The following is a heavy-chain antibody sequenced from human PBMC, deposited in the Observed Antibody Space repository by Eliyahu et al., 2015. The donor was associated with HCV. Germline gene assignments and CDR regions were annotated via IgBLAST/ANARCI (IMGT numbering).Heavy chain of an antibody. CDR1: GFTFXDYT. V-gene: IGHV3-43*01. Sequence: EVQLVESGGVVVQPGGSLRLSCAXSGFTFXDYTMHWVRQAPGKGLEWVSLISWDGGSTYYADSVKGRFTISRDNSKNSLYLQMNSLRTEDTALYYCAKAGELLTNYYYGMDVWGQGTTVTVSS. CDR2: ISWDGGST. D-gene: IGHD1-26*01. J-gene: IGHJ6*02. CDR3: AKAGELLTNYYYGMDV.